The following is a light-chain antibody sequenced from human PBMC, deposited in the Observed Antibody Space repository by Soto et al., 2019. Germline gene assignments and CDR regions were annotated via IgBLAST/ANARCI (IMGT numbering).Light chain of an antibody. V-gene: IGLV2-14*01. Sequence: QSALTQPASVSGSAGQSITISCSGTMRDVGAYNLVSWYQHHPGTAPKLIIYEVRNRPSGISSRFSGSRSGNTASLTISGLQPADEGDYYCSAYTASSTLVFGGGTKLTVL. CDR3: SAYTASSTLV. J-gene: IGLJ3*02. CDR1: MRDVGAYNL. CDR2: EVR.